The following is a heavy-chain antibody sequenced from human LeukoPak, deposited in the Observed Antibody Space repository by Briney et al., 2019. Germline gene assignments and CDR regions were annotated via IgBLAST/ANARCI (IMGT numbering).Heavy chain of an antibody. J-gene: IGHJ4*02. CDR2: IYYSGST. V-gene: IGHV4-39*01. CDR3: ASRSNSGSYYSPFDY. CDR1: GGSISSSSYY. D-gene: IGHD1-26*01. Sequence: SETLSLTCTVSGGSISSSSYYWGWIRQPPGKGLKWIGSIYYSGSTYYNPSLKSRVTISVDTSKNQFSLKLSSVTAADTAVYYCASRSNSGSYYSPFDYWGQGTLVTVSS.